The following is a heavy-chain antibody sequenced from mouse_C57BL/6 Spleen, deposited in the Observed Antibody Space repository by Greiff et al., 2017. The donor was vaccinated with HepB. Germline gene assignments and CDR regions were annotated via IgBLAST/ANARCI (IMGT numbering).Heavy chain of an antibody. J-gene: IGHJ3*01. CDR1: GYSITSGYY. CDR2: ISYDGSN. Sequence: EVKLQESGPGLVKPSQSLSLTCSVTGYSITSGYYWNWIRQFPGNKLEWMGYISYDGSNNYNPSLKNRISITRDTSKNQFFLKLNSVTTEDTATYYCARETDYDGWFAYWGQGTLVTVSA. D-gene: IGHD2-4*01. CDR3: ARETDYDGWFAY. V-gene: IGHV3-6*01.